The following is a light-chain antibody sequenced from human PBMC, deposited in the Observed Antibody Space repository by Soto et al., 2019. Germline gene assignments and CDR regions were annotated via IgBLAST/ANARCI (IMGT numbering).Light chain of an antibody. CDR3: QQYGSSPWT. Sequence: EIVLTQSPGTLSLSPGERATLSCRASQSVSSSYLAWYQQKPGQATRLLIYGASSRATGIPDRFSGSGSGTDFTLTISRMEPEDFAVYYCQQYGSSPWTFGPGTKGESK. V-gene: IGKV3-20*01. CDR2: GAS. CDR1: QSVSSSY. J-gene: IGKJ1*01.